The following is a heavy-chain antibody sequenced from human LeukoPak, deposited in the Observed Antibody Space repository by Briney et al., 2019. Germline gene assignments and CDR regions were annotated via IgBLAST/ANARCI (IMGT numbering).Heavy chain of an antibody. Sequence: GRSLRLPCAASGFTFSSYGMHWVRQAPGKGLEWVAVIWYDGSNKYFADSVKGRFTISRDNSKNTLYLQMNSLRAEDTAVYYCARLKGVATPFDYWGQGTLVTVSS. CDR3: ARLKGVATPFDY. J-gene: IGHJ4*02. D-gene: IGHD5-12*01. CDR2: IWYDGSNK. CDR1: GFTFSSYG. V-gene: IGHV3-33*01.